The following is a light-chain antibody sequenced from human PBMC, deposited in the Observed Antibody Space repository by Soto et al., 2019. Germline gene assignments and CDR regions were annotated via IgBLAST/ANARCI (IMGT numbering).Light chain of an antibody. J-gene: IGKJ2*01. CDR1: QSVTSNY. CDR2: GAS. V-gene: IGKV3-20*01. Sequence: EIVLTQSPGTLSLSPGERATLSCRASQSVTSNYLAWYQQKPGQAPRLLIYGASTRAAGVPDRFSGSGSGTDFTLTITRLEPEDFAVYYCQPYGRSPLMYTFGQGNKLGVK. CDR3: QPYGRSPLMYT.